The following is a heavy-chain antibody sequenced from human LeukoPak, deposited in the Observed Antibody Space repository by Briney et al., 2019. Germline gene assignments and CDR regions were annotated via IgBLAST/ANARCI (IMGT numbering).Heavy chain of an antibody. D-gene: IGHD6-13*01. Sequence: ASVKVSCKASGYTFTGYYMHWVRQAPGQGLEWMGIINPSGGSTSYAQKFQGRVTMTRDMSTSTVYMELSSLRSEDTAVYYCAADRIAAAGTSDYWGQGTLVTVSS. CDR1: GYTFTGYY. CDR3: AADRIAAAGTSDY. J-gene: IGHJ4*02. CDR2: INPSGGST. V-gene: IGHV1-46*01.